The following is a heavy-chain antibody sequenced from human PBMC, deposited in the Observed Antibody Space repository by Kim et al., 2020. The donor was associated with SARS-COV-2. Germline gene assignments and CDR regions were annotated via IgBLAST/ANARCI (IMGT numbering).Heavy chain of an antibody. Sequence: CDTNSVQGRLTISRDNFKNTRFLQMGSLSAEDTAIYYCARTRAIGTTEDYWGQGILVTVSS. D-gene: IGHD1-1*01. CDR3: ARTRAIGTTEDY. J-gene: IGHJ4*02. V-gene: IGHV3-64*01.